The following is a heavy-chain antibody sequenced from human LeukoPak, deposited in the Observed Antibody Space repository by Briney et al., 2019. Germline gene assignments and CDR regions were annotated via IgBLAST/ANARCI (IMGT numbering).Heavy chain of an antibody. V-gene: IGHV3-53*01. CDR1: GFSVRTTY. CDR3: TRSGYRHPYHFDS. CDR2: LYTGGGT. J-gene: IGHJ4*02. D-gene: IGHD3-22*01. Sequence: PGGSLRLSCAASGFSVRTTYMSWVRQAPGKGLEWVSVLYTGGGTDHADSVKGRFTISRDNSKNTLSLQMNSLRAEDTATYYCTRSGYRHPYHFDSWGQGTLVTVSS.